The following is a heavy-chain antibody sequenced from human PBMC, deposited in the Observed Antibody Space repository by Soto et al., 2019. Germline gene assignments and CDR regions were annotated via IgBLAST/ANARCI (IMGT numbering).Heavy chain of an antibody. D-gene: IGHD3-10*01. CDR2: IYSTGTR. V-gene: IGHV3-53*01. Sequence: EVQLVESGGGLIQPGGSLKLSCAASGFTVGNNYMSWVRQAPGKGLEWVSLIYSTGTRKYEYSVKGRFTVSRDNANDTLDLQMNSLRAEDTAVYYCAKDGRGSGSHYNSFGYWGQGTLVTVSS. CDR1: GFTVGNNY. J-gene: IGHJ4*02. CDR3: AKDGRGSGSHYNSFGY.